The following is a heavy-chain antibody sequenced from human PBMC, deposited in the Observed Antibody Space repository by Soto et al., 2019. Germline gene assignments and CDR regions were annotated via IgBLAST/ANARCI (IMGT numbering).Heavy chain of an antibody. CDR1: GFTFGRHG. Sequence: QVQLVESGGGVVQPGGSLRLSCAASGFTFGRHGMHWVRQAPGKGLEWVAVIGSDGRRASYADSVKGRFTISRDNGQNALYLQMNSLRAEETDVYYCSREDDYGDNGLDYWGQGTLVTVSS. CDR2: IGSDGRRA. J-gene: IGHJ4*02. V-gene: IGHV3-33*01. CDR3: SREDDYGDNGLDY. D-gene: IGHD4-17*01.